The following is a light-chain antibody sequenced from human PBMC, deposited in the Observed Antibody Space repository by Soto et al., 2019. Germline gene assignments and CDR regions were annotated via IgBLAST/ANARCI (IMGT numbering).Light chain of an antibody. CDR1: SSDVGGYNF. V-gene: IGLV2-14*01. Sequence: QSALTQAASVSGSPGQSITISCTGTSSDVGGYNFVSWYQQHPGKAPKLMIYEVSNRPSGVSNRFSGSKSGNTASLTISGLQAEDEADYYCSSYTSGNTVVIGGGTKLTVL. CDR3: SSYTSGNTVV. CDR2: EVS. J-gene: IGLJ2*01.